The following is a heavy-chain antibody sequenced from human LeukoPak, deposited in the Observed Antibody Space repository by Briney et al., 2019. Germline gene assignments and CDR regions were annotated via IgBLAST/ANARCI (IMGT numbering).Heavy chain of an antibody. J-gene: IGHJ4*02. CDR1: GGSFSGYY. CDR3: ARVGYCTNGVCYPFDY. CDR2: INHSGST. D-gene: IGHD2-8*01. V-gene: IGHV4-34*01. Sequence: SETLSLTCAVYGGSFSGYYWSWIRQPPGKGLEWIGEINHSGSTNYNPSLKSRVTISVDTSKNQFSLKLSSVTAADTAAYYCARVGYCTNGVCYPFDYWGQGTLVTVSS.